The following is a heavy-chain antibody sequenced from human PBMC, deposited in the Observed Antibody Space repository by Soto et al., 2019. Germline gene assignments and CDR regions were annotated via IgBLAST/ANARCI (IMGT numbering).Heavy chain of an antibody. CDR2: MNPKSGKT. V-gene: IGHV1-8*01. J-gene: IGHJ4*02. Sequence: ASVKVSCKASGYTFINYDINWVRQAPGKGLEWMGLMNPKSGKTGYAQKFQGRVSMTRDTSTSTAYMELNSLRSEDTATYYCSRTPGDYWGQGTLVTVSS. D-gene: IGHD2-15*01. CDR3: SRTPGDY. CDR1: GYTFINYD.